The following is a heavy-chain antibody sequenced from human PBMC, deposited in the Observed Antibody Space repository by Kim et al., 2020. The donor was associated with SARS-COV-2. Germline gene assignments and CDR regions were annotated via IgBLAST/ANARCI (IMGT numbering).Heavy chain of an antibody. CDR2: IYYSGST. Sequence: SETLSLTCTVSGGSISSYYWSWIRQPPGKGLEWIGYIYYSGSTNYNPSLKSRVTISVDTSKNQFSLKLSSVTAADTAVYYCARGTLMTTVDYWGLGTLVTVSS. CDR1: GGSISSYY. D-gene: IGHD4-17*01. V-gene: IGHV4-59*13. J-gene: IGHJ4*02. CDR3: ARGTLMTTVDY.